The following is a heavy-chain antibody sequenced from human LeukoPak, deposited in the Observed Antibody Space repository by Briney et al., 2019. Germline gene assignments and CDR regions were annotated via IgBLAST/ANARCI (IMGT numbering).Heavy chain of an antibody. CDR3: AREQQLVLGY. CDR2: ISYDGSNK. V-gene: IGHV3-30*04. D-gene: IGHD6-13*01. CDR1: GFTFSSYA. Sequence: GGSLRLSCAASGFTFSSYAMHWVRQAPGKGLEWVAVISYDGSNKYYADSVKGRFTISRDNSKNTLYLQMNSLRAEDTAVYCCAREQQLVLGYWGQGTLVTVSS. J-gene: IGHJ4*02.